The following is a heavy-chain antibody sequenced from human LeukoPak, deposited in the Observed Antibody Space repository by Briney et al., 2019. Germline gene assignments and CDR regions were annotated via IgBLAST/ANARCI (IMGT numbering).Heavy chain of an antibody. CDR3: AGPAYDILTGYSYGMDV. CDR2: IYYSGST. J-gene: IGHJ6*02. CDR1: GGSLSAYY. Sequence: SETLSLTCTVSGGSLSAYYWNWIRQHPGKGLEWIGYIYYSGSTYYNPSLKSRVTISVDTSKNQFSLKLSSVTAADTAVYYCAGPAYDILTGYSYGMDVWGQGTTVTVSS. D-gene: IGHD3-9*01. V-gene: IGHV4-31*03.